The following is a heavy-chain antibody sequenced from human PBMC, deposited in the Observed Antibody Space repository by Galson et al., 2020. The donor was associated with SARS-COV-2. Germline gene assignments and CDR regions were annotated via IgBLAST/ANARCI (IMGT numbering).Heavy chain of an antibody. J-gene: IGHJ4*02. CDR3: ARDLSGGGFGEFRGY. CDR2: IYHSGST. CDR1: GYSISSGYY. D-gene: IGHD3-10*01. Sequence: ASETLSLTCSVSGYSISSGYYWGWIRQPPGKGLEWIGSIYHSGSTYYNPSLKSRVTISVDTSKNQFSLKLYSVTAADTAVYYCARDLSGGGFGEFRGYCGQGTLVTVS. V-gene: IGHV4-38-2*02.